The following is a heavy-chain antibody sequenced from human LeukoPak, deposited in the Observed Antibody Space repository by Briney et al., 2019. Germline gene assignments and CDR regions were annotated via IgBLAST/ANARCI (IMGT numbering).Heavy chain of an antibody. D-gene: IGHD3-10*01. CDR2: IIPIFGTA. CDR1: GGTFSSYA. CDR3: AGDRPEYYYGSGSYTGSY. Sequence: SVKVSCKASGGTFSSYAISWVRQAPGQGLEWMGGIIPIFGTANYAQKFQGRVTITADKSTSTAYMELSSLRSEDTAVYYCAGDRPEYYYGSGSYTGSYWGQGTLVTVSS. V-gene: IGHV1-69*06. J-gene: IGHJ4*02.